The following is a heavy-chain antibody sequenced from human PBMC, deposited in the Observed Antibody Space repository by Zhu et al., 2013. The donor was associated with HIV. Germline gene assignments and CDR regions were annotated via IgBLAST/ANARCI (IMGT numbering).Heavy chain of an antibody. CDR2: IIPIFGTA. Sequence: QVQLVQSGAEVKKPGSSVKVSCKASGGTFSSYAISWVRQAPGQGLEWMGGIIPIFGTANYAQKFQGRVTITADKSTSTAYMELSSLRSEDTAVYYCARDPPYSSGWFPSDSGGYWGQGTLVTVSS. J-gene: IGHJ4*02. CDR3: ARDPPYSSGWFPSDSGGY. D-gene: IGHD6-19*01. CDR1: GGTFSSYA. V-gene: IGHV1-69*06.